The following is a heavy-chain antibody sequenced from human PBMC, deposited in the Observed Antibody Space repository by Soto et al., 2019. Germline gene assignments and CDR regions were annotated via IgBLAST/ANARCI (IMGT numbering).Heavy chain of an antibody. D-gene: IGHD1-26*01. Sequence: QVQLVQSGAEVKKPGASVKVSCKASGYTFTSYGISWVRQAPGQGLEWMGWISAYNGNTNYAQKIHGRVTMTTDTSTSTAYMELRSLTSDDTAVDYCAREGTVLAWELRFAYWGQGTLVTVSS. CDR3: AREGTVLAWELRFAY. V-gene: IGHV1-18*01. CDR1: GYTFTSYG. J-gene: IGHJ4*02. CDR2: ISAYNGNT.